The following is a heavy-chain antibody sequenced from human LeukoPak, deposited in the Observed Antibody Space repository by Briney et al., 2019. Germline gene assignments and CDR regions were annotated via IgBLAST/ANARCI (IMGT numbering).Heavy chain of an antibody. D-gene: IGHD6-13*01. CDR2: IYPGDSDI. CDR3: VRFGLTSSLDY. J-gene: IGHJ4*02. V-gene: IGHV5-51*01. CDR1: GYSFTSYW. Sequence: GESLKISCKGSGYSFTSYWIGWVRQMPGKGLEWMGIIYPGDSDIRYSPSFQGQVTFSVDMSISTAYLQLSGLRASDTAIYYCVRFGLTSSLDYWGQGTLVTVSS.